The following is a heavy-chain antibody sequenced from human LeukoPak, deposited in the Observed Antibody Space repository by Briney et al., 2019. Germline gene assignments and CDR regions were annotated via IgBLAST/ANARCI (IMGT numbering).Heavy chain of an antibody. J-gene: IGHJ4*02. V-gene: IGHV3-23*01. CDR2: ISGGGDRT. CDR1: GLTFENYA. D-gene: IGHD4-17*01. Sequence: GGSLRLSCAVSGLTFENYAITWLRQAPEKGLEWVSTISGGGDRTYYADSVKGRFTTSRDNSKNTLFLQMNSLRVEDAARYYCAIFRGYDYGDNWGQGTLVIVSS. CDR3: AIFRGYDYGDN.